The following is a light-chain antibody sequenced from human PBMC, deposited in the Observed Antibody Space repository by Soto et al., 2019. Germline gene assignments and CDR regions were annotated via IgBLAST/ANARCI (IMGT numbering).Light chain of an antibody. CDR2: AAS. V-gene: IGKV3-20*01. CDR1: QSVSSDY. J-gene: IGKJ4*01. CDR3: QQFSSYPLT. Sequence: EIVLTQSPGPLSLSPGERATLSCRASQSVSSDYLAWYQQKPGQAPRLLIYAASSRATGIPDRFSGSGSGTHFTLTISRLEPEDFAVYYCQQFSSYPLTLGGGTKVDIK.